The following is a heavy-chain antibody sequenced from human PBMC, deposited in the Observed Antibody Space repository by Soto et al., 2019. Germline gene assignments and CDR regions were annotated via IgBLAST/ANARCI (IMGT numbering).Heavy chain of an antibody. Sequence: QVQLVQSGADVKKPGASVKVSCKASGYTFTNYGISWVRQAPGQGLEWMGWISAYNGNTNYAQKLQGRLTMTTDTSTSTAYMELTRLRSDDTAVYYCSRDYYDFWSGYHVPPQIDSWGQGTLVTVSS. V-gene: IGHV1-18*01. CDR1: GYTFTNYG. CDR3: SRDYYDFWSGYHVPPQIDS. J-gene: IGHJ4*02. D-gene: IGHD3-3*01. CDR2: ISAYNGNT.